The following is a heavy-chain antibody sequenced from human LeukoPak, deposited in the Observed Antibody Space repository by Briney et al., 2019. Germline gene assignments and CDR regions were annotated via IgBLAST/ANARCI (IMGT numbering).Heavy chain of an antibody. Sequence: ASVTVSCKASGYTFTGYYMHWVRQAPGQGLEWMGWINPNSGGTNYAQKFQGRVTMTRDTSISTAYMELSRLRSDDTGVYYCAVATYYDFWSGYYRIDYWGQGTLVTVSS. D-gene: IGHD3-3*01. V-gene: IGHV1-2*02. CDR1: GYTFTGYY. CDR3: AVATYYDFWSGYYRIDY. CDR2: INPNSGGT. J-gene: IGHJ4*02.